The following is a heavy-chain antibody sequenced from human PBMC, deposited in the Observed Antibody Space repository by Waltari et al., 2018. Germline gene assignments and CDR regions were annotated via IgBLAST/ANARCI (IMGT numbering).Heavy chain of an antibody. V-gene: IGHV3-7*03. J-gene: IGHJ4*02. Sequence: EVQLVESGGGLVQPGGSLGLSCPASGFTFTSYWMSWVRQAPGKGPEFVANIKEDGSEKNYVDSVKGRFIISRDNAKNSVYLQMNSLRVEDTAVYYCAREARSPTNWGQGTLVTASS. CDR2: IKEDGSEK. D-gene: IGHD6-6*01. CDR1: GFTFTSYW. CDR3: AREARSPTN.